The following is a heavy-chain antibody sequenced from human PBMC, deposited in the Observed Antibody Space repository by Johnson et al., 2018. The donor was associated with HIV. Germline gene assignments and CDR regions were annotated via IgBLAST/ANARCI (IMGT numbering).Heavy chain of an antibody. V-gene: IGHV3-30*04. Sequence: QMQLVESGGGLVQPGGSLRLSCAASGFTFSSYAMHWVRQAPGKGLEWVAVISYDGSNKYYADSVKGRFTISRDNSKNTLYLQMNSLRAEDTAVYYCARDGGETVVGSGAFDIWGQGTMVTVSS. CDR2: ISYDGSNK. CDR1: GFTFSSYA. J-gene: IGHJ3*02. CDR3: ARDGGETVVGSGAFDI. D-gene: IGHD4-23*01.